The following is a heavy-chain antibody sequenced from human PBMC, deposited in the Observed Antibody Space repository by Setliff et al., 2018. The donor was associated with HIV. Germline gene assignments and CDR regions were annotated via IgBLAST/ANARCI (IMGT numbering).Heavy chain of an antibody. CDR3: ARRKYSSSGGYFDL. V-gene: IGHV4-4*07. D-gene: IGHD6-13*01. Sequence: SETLSLTCTVSGGSMSSYYWSWIRQPAGKGLEWIGRIYPTGSTNYNPSLKSRVTISVDTSKNQFSLKLNSVTAADTAVYYCARRKYSSSGGYFDLWGRGILVTVSS. CDR2: IYPTGST. J-gene: IGHJ2*01. CDR1: GGSMSSYY.